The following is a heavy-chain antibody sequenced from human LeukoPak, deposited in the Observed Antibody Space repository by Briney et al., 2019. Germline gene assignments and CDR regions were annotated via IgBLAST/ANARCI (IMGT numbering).Heavy chain of an antibody. D-gene: IGHD3-22*01. J-gene: IGHJ4*02. Sequence: SETLSLTCAVYGGSSSGYYWSWIRQPPGKGLEWIGEINHSGSTNYNPSLKSRVTISVDTSKNQFSLKLSSVTAADTAVYYCARVRYDSSGYYYEDYWGQGTLVTVSS. V-gene: IGHV4-34*01. CDR3: ARVRYDSSGYYYEDY. CDR2: INHSGST. CDR1: GGSSSGYY.